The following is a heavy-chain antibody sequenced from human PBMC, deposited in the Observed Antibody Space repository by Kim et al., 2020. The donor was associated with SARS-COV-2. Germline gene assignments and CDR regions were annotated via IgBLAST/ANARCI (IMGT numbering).Heavy chain of an antibody. Sequence: ASVKVSCRTSGYSFPTYGITWVRQAPGQGLEWMGWINTYTAYTNYAQKLQERVTMTSDTSTSTAHMELSSLRSDDTAVYYCARVNEIAVDDPYYFDSWGQGTLVTVSS. CDR2: INTYTAYT. CDR1: GYSFPTYG. V-gene: IGHV1-18*01. D-gene: IGHD6-19*01. J-gene: IGHJ4*02. CDR3: ARVNEIAVDDPYYFDS.